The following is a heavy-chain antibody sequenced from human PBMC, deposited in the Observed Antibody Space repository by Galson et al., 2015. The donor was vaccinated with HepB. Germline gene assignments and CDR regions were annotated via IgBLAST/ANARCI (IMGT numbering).Heavy chain of an antibody. Sequence: CAISGDSVSSNSAAWNWIRQSPSRGLEWLGRTYYRSKWSNDYAVSVKSRISINADTSKNQFSPQLNSVTPEDTAVYYCARDLWTSYYYMDVWGRGTTVTVSS. CDR3: ARDLWTSYYYMDV. D-gene: IGHD2-21*01. CDR1: GDSVSSNSAA. CDR2: TYYRSKWSN. V-gene: IGHV6-1*01. J-gene: IGHJ6*03.